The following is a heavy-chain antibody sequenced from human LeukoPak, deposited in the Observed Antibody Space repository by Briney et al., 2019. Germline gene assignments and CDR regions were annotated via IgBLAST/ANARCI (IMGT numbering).Heavy chain of an antibody. V-gene: IGHV3-33*01. CDR2: IWCDGSNK. CDR1: GFTFSSYG. Sequence: GRSLRLSCAASGFTFSSYGMHWVRQAPGKGLEWVAVIWCDGSNKYYADSVKGRFTVSRDNSKNTLYLQMNSLRVEDTAVYYCAREAATVGDNWGQGTLVTVSS. J-gene: IGHJ4*02. D-gene: IGHD2-15*01. CDR3: AREAATVGDN.